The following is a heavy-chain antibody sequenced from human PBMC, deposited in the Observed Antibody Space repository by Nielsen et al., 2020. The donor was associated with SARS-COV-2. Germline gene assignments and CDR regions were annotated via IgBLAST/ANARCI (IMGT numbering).Heavy chain of an antibody. CDR1: GFTFDDYT. D-gene: IGHD6-13*01. Sequence: GRSLRLYCAASGFTFDDYTMHWVRQAPGKGLEWVSLITWDGGRTDYADSVKGRFTISRDNSKNSLYLQMDSLRAEDTALYYCTKARSSSWYYFDYWGQGTLVTVSS. V-gene: IGHV3-43*01. J-gene: IGHJ4*02. CDR2: ITWDGGRT. CDR3: TKARSSSWYYFDY.